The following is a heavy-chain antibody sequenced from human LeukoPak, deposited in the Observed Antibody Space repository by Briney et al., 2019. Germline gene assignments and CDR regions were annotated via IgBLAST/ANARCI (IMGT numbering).Heavy chain of an antibody. CDR2: IYYSGST. V-gene: IGHV4-39*07. Sequence: SETLSLTCTVSGGSISSSSYYWGWIRQPPGTGLEWIGSIYYSGSTYYNPSLKSRVTISVDTSKNQFSLKLSSVTAADTAVYYCARGSYYDFWSGYYKMGNYYGMDVWGQGTTVTVSS. CDR1: GGSISSSSYY. CDR3: ARGSYYDFWSGYYKMGNYYGMDV. D-gene: IGHD3-3*01. J-gene: IGHJ6*02.